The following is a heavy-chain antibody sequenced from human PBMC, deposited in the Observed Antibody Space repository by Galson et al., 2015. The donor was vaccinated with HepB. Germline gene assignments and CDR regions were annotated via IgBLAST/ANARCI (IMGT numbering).Heavy chain of an antibody. Sequence: SLRLSCAASGFTFSNAWMSWVRQAPGKGLEWVGRIKSKTDGGTTDYAAPVKGRFTISRDDSKNTLYLQMNSLKTEDTAVYYCTTDWYYYDNSGYYPIYWGQGTLVTVSS. J-gene: IGHJ4*02. V-gene: IGHV3-15*01. CDR1: GFTFSNAW. CDR2: IKSKTDGGTT. CDR3: TTDWYYYDNSGYYPIY. D-gene: IGHD3-22*01.